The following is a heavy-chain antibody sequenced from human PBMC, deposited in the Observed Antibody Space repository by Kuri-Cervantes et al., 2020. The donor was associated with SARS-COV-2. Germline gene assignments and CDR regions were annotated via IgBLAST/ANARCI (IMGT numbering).Heavy chain of an antibody. V-gene: IGHV4-4*07. CDR2: IYTSGST. CDR1: GGSISSYY. CDR3: ARAPWYNWNDEAFDI. D-gene: IGHD1-20*01. Sequence: SETLSLTCTVSGGSISSYYWSWIRQPAGKGLEWIGRIYTSGSTNYNPSLKSRVTMSVDTSKNQFSLQLNSVTPEDTAVYYCARAPWYNWNDEAFDIWGQGTMVTVSS. J-gene: IGHJ3*02.